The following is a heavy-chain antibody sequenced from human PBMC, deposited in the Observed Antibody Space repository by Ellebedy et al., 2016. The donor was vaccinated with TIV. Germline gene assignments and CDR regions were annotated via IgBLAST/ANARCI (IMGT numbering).Heavy chain of an antibody. CDR1: GFTFSDTH. Sequence: GGSLRLSXAGSGFTFSDTHFTWVRQPPGKGLEWVGHIKRKTDDGTTDYAEPVKGRFIISRDNSKSTLYLQMNSLRTEDTAVYYCAKAPSYYSDSSGFYFEDDWGQGTLVTVSS. J-gene: IGHJ4*02. CDR2: IKRKTDDGTT. D-gene: IGHD3-22*01. V-gene: IGHV3-15*01. CDR3: AKAPSYYSDSSGFYFEDD.